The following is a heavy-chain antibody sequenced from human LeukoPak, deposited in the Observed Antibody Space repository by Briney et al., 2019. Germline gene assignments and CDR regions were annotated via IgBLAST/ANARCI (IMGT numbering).Heavy chain of an antibody. CDR3: ARANIAASSHFDY. CDR1: GSTFSTYS. V-gene: IGHV3-21*01. Sequence: PGGSLRLSCAASGSTFSTYSMNWVRQAPGKGLEWVSYISSSGSYIYYADSVKGRFTISRDNAKNSLYLQVNSLRAEDTAVYYCARANIAASSHFDYWGQGTLVTVSS. J-gene: IGHJ4*02. D-gene: IGHD6-13*01. CDR2: ISSSGSYI.